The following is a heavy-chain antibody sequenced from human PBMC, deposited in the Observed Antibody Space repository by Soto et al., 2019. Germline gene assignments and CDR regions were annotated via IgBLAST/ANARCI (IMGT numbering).Heavy chain of an antibody. Sequence: SETLSLTCTDSGGSISSGDYCWSWIRQPPGKGLEWIGYIYYSGSTYYNPSLKSRVTISVDTSKNQFSLKLSSVTAADTAVYYCATCYTVNNWFDPWGQGTLVTVSS. CDR3: ATCYTVNNWFDP. CDR2: IYYSGST. J-gene: IGHJ5*02. CDR1: GGSISSGDYC. D-gene: IGHD2-2*02. V-gene: IGHV4-30-4*01.